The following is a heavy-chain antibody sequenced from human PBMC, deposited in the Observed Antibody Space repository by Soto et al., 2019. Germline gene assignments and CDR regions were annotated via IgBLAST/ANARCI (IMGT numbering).Heavy chain of an antibody. CDR2: IIPLFGTA. CDR3: ARDKHGEYSSFPGSYYYYGMDV. V-gene: IGHV1-69*13. CDR1: GGTFSSYA. J-gene: IGHJ6*02. Sequence: SVKVSCKASGGTFSSYAISWVRQAPGQGLEWMGGIIPLFGTANYAQKFQGRVTITADESTRTAYMELSSLRSEDTAVYYCARDKHGEYSSFPGSYYYYGMDVWGQGTTVTVSS. D-gene: IGHD6-6*01.